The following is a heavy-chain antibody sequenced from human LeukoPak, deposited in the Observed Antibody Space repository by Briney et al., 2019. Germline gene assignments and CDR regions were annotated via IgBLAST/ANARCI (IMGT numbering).Heavy chain of an antibody. J-gene: IGHJ4*02. CDR2: VYWNDDK. Sequence: ESGPTLVNPTQTLTLTCTFSGFSLSTSGVGVGWIRQPPGKALEWLAFVYWNDDKRYSPSLKNRLTITRDTSKEQVVLTVTNMDPADTATYYCARSLYGDFVGFLDFWGQGTLVTVSS. CDR1: GFSLSTSGVG. V-gene: IGHV2-5*01. CDR3: ARSLYGDFVGFLDF. D-gene: IGHD4-17*01.